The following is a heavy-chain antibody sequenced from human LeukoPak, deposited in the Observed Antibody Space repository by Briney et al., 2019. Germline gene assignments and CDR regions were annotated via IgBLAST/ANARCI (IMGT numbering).Heavy chain of an antibody. J-gene: IGHJ4*02. Sequence: SVKVSCKASGYTFTSYAMNWVRQAPGQGLEWMGGIIPIFGTTNYARKFRGRVTLTADKSTRTAYMELSSLRSEDTAVYYCARYSSSWFPFDYWGQGTLVTVSS. CDR3: ARYSSSWFPFDY. CDR1: GYTFTSYA. D-gene: IGHD6-13*01. V-gene: IGHV1-69*06. CDR2: IIPIFGTT.